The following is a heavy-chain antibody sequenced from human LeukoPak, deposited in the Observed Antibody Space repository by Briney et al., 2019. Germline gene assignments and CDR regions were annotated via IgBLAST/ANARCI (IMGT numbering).Heavy chain of an antibody. V-gene: IGHV1-69*05. CDR1: GGTFRNYT. D-gene: IGHD3-22*01. CDR3: ATDGPFFYASSGGGLT. Sequence: SVKVSCKASGGTFRNYTISWVRQAPGQGLEWMGRFIPIFGSTNYAQKFQGRVTITTDESTTTAYMELSSLRSEDTAVYYCATDGPFFYASSGGGLTWGQGTMVTVSS. J-gene: IGHJ3*01. CDR2: FIPIFGST.